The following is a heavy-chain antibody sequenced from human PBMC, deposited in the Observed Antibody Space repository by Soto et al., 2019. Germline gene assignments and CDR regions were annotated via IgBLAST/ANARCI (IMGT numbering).Heavy chain of an antibody. D-gene: IGHD2-2*01. V-gene: IGHV4-39*02. CDR2: IYYTGYT. CDR1: GGSINITNYY. CDR3: ARLFCSRTSCYPGDY. J-gene: IGHJ4*02. Sequence: QLQLQESGPGLVKPSATLSLTCTVSGGSINITNYYWGWIRQPPGKGLEWIGSIYYTGYTYYNPSLKSRVPISVDAPNNHFSLKMSSVTAAATAVYYCARLFCSRTSCYPGDYWGQGTLVTVSS.